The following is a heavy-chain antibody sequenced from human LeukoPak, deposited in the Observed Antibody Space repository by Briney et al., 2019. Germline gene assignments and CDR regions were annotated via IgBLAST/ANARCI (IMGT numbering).Heavy chain of an antibody. J-gene: IGHJ6*03. CDR2: ISSSGSTI. D-gene: IGHD1-14*01. CDR1: GFTFSSYE. CDR3: ARVGNLYYYYYMDV. Sequence: PGGSLRLSCAASGFTFSSYEMNWVRQAPGRGLEWVSYISSSGSTIYYADSVKGRFTISRDNAKNSLYLQMNSLSAEDTAVYYCARVGNLYYYYYMDVWGKGTTVTVSS. V-gene: IGHV3-48*03.